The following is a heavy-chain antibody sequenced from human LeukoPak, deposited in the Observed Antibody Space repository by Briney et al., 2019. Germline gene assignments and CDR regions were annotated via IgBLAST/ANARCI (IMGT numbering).Heavy chain of an antibody. CDR1: GFTFSSYG. D-gene: IGHD4-17*01. Sequence: GGTLRLSCAASGFTFSSYGMSWVRQAPGKGLEWVAVISYDGNKKYYVDSVKGRFTISKDNSKNALYLQMNTLRADDTALYYCATDDDAGDYRLDYWGQGTLVTVSS. CDR2: ISYDGNKK. V-gene: IGHV3-30*03. CDR3: ATDDDAGDYRLDY. J-gene: IGHJ4*02.